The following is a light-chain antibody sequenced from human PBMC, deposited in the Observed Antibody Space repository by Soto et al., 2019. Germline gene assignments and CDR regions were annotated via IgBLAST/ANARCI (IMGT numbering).Light chain of an antibody. V-gene: IGKV1-5*01. CDR2: DAS. J-gene: IGKJ1*01. Sequence: IQMPQSPSTLSASLGDRFTITCLASQSISSWLAWYQQKPGKAPKLLIYDASSLESGVPSRFSGSGSGTEFTLTISSLQPDDFATYYCQQYNSYSWTFGQRTKVDIK. CDR3: QQYNSYSWT. CDR1: QSISSW.